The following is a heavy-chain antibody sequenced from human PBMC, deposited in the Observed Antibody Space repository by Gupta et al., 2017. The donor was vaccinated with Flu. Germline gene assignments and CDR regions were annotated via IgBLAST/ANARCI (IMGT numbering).Heavy chain of an antibody. D-gene: IGHD3-22*01. CDR3: AKVNYYDANGHQQYFDY. V-gene: IGHV3-23*01. CDR1: GFNFRSYA. CDR2: ISGNAFST. J-gene: IGHJ4*02. Sequence: QLLVSGGELVAPGASLRLSCTTSGFNFRSYAMTWLRQAPGKGLEWVSAISGNAFSTYYADAAKGRFTVSRDNARNTLYLQMDSLSAEDTAIYYCAKVNYYDANGHQQYFDYWGQGTLVTVSS.